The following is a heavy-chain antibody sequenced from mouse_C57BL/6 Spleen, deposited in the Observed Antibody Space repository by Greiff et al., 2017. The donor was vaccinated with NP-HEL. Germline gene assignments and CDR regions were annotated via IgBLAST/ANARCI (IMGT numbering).Heavy chain of an antibody. CDR3: ARGGGYFDY. CDR2: IYPGSGNT. CDR1: GYTFTDYY. D-gene: IGHD1-1*02. J-gene: IGHJ2*01. Sequence: VQLQQSGAELVRPGASVKLSCKASGYTFTDYYINWVKQRPGQGLEWIARIYPGSGNTYYNEKFKGKATLTAEKSSSTAYMQLSSLTSEDSAVYFFARGGGYFDYWGQGTTLTVAS. V-gene: IGHV1-76*01.